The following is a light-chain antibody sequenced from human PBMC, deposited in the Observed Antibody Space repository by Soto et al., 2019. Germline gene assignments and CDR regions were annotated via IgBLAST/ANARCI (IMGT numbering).Light chain of an antibody. CDR1: QSLSSW. CDR3: QQYNSYPWT. J-gene: IGKJ1*01. V-gene: IGKV1-5*01. CDR2: DAS. Sequence: DIQMTQSPSTLSESVGDRVTITCRASQSLSSWLAWYQQKPGKAPKPLFYDASSLESGVPSRFSGSGSGTEFTLTISSLQPDDFATYYCQQYNSYPWTFGQGTKVDIK.